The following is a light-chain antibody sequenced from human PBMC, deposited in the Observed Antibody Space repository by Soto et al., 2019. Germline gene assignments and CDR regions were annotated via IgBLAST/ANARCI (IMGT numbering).Light chain of an antibody. Sequence: ETLMTQSPATLSVSPGERATLSCRASQSVNNNLAWYQQKLGQAPRVLIYGASARATGIPARFSGSGSGIEFTLTISSLQYEDFALYYCQHYNNWPLTFGQGTKVDIK. CDR3: QHYNNWPLT. CDR1: QSVNNN. CDR2: GAS. J-gene: IGKJ1*01. V-gene: IGKV3-15*01.